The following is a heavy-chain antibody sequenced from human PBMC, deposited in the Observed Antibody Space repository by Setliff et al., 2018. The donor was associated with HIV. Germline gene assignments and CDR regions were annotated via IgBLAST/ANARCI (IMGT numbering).Heavy chain of an antibody. CDR1: GYTFTDYY. D-gene: IGHD3-22*01. Sequence: GASVKVSCKASGYTFTDYYFHWVRQAPGQGLEWMGWINPKFGGTLYAQSLQGRVTLTTDTSTNTAYMEMRTLRSDDTAVYYCVRGVTRDISGYYRDEYFQHWGQGTPVTVSS. CDR3: VRGVTRDISGYYRDEYFQH. V-gene: IGHV1-2*02. CDR2: INPKFGGT. J-gene: IGHJ1*01.